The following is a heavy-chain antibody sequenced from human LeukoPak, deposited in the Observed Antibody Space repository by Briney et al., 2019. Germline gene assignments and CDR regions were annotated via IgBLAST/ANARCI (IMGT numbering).Heavy chain of an antibody. CDR2: IYYSGST. CDR1: GYSISSGYY. D-gene: IGHD6-13*01. Sequence: SETLSLTCTVSGYSISSGYYWGWIRQPPGKGMEWIGSIYYSGSTYYNPSLRSRVTISVDTSKNQFSLKLSSVTAADTAVYYCARDNLAAAAGFDYWGQGTLVTVSS. CDR3: ARDNLAAAAGFDY. J-gene: IGHJ4*02. V-gene: IGHV4-38-2*02.